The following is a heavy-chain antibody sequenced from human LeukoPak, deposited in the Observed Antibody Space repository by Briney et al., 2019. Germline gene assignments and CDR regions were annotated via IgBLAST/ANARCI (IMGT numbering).Heavy chain of an antibody. Sequence: ASVRVSCKTSGYMYSRHGISWVRQAPGQGPEWMGWVSFYTGNTNYARKFQDRITMTTDTSTGTAYVELRGLRSDDTALYYCARTVDDGFDFWGQGSLVTVSP. CDR3: ARTVDDGFDF. D-gene: IGHD1-1*01. V-gene: IGHV1-18*01. CDR2: VSFYTGNT. J-gene: IGHJ4*02. CDR1: GYMYSRHG.